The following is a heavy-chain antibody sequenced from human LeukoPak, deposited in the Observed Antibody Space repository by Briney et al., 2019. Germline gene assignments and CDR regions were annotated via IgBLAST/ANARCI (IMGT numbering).Heavy chain of an antibody. Sequence: ASVKVSCKTSGYAFTAYYMHWVRQVPGQGLEWMGWINPNTGDTRSAERFQGRVTMTRDSSITTIYLELTRLTSDDTAVYYCARDMWQQFDWFDPWGQGTLVTVSS. J-gene: IGHJ5*02. D-gene: IGHD6-13*01. V-gene: IGHV1-2*02. CDR2: INPNTGDT. CDR1: GYAFTAYY. CDR3: ARDMWQQFDWFDP.